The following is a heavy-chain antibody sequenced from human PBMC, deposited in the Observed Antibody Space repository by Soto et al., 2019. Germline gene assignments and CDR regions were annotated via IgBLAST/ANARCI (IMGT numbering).Heavy chain of an antibody. J-gene: IGHJ4*02. CDR1: CGSIISGGYY. CDR2: IYYSGST. Sequence: SETLSLPCTFSCGSIISGGYYWSWIRQHPGKGLEWIGYIYYSGSTYYNPSLKSRVTISVDTSKNQFSLKLSSVTAADTAVYYCARGRTGFLEWLYYPSWGQGTLVTVS. V-gene: IGHV4-31*03. CDR3: ARGRTGFLEWLYYPS. D-gene: IGHD3-3*01.